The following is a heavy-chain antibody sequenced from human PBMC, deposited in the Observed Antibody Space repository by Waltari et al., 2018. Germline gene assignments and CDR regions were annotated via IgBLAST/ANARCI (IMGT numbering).Heavy chain of an antibody. CDR1: GYTFTRYD. V-gene: IGHV1-8*03. Sequence: VQLVQSGAEVKKPGDSVKVACKAVGYTFTRYDINWVRQATGQGLEWMGWMNPNSGNTGYAQKFQGRVTITRNTSISTAYMELSSLRSEDTAVYYCARTYYYGSGHAFDIWGQGTMVTVSS. J-gene: IGHJ3*02. CDR2: MNPNSGNT. CDR3: ARTYYYGSGHAFDI. D-gene: IGHD3-10*01.